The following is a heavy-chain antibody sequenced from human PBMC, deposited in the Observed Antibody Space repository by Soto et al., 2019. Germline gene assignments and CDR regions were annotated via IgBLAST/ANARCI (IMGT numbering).Heavy chain of an antibody. V-gene: IGHV4-4*07. CDR1: GGSISNYF. CDR2: IYASGST. Sequence: SETLSLTCTVSGGSISNYFWSWIRQPAGKGLEWIGRIYASGSTKSNPSLQSRVTMSADTSKNQFSLKLTSVTAADTAVYYCAREYNWNPNYYYYGMDVWGQGTSVTVS. J-gene: IGHJ6*02. CDR3: AREYNWNPNYYYYGMDV. D-gene: IGHD1-20*01.